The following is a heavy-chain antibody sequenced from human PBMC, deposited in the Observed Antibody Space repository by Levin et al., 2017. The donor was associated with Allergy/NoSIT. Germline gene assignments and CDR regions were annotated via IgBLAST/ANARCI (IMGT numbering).Heavy chain of an antibody. J-gene: IGHJ4*02. V-gene: IGHV3-30-3*01. D-gene: IGHD1-26*01. CDR3: ARDLPPYSGSYHFNS. CDR1: GFTFGEYM. Sequence: GGSLRLSCAASGFTFGEYMMHWVRQAPGKGLEWVAVISDDGDKQFYADSVRGRFTISRDNSKNTLYLQMNSLRPEDTAIYYCARDLPPYSGSYHFNSWGQGKLVSVSS. CDR2: ISDDGDKQ.